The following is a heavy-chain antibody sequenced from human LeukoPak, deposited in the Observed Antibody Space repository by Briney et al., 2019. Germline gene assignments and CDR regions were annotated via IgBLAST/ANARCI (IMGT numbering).Heavy chain of an antibody. D-gene: IGHD3-22*01. V-gene: IGHV3-74*01. CDR1: GFTFSSYW. Sequence: GGSLRLSCAASGFTFSSYWMHWVRHAPGKGLVWVSRINSDGSSTSYADSVKGRFTISRDNAKNTLYLQMNSLRAEDTAVYYCARAADSSGYYDYWGQGTLVTVSS. CDR3: ARAADSSGYYDY. J-gene: IGHJ4*02. CDR2: INSDGSST.